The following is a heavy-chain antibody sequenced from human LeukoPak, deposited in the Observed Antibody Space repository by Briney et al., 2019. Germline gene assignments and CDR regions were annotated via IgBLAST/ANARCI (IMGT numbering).Heavy chain of an antibody. V-gene: IGHV3-15*01. J-gene: IGHJ4*02. CDR2: IKSKTDGGTT. CDR3: TANYYDSSGYYYKDY. Sequence: GGSLRLSCAASGFTFGNAWMSWVRQAPGKGLEWVGRIKSKTDGGTTDYAAPVKGRFTISRDDSKNTLYLQMNSLKTEDTAVYYCTANYYDSSGYYYKDYWGQGTLVTVSS. CDR1: GFTFGNAW. D-gene: IGHD3-22*01.